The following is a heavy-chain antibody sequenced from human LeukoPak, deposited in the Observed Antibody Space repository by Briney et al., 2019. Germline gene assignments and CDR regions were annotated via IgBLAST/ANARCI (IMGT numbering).Heavy chain of an antibody. CDR3: VKSRGSSWSAAYPFDF. J-gene: IGHJ4*02. D-gene: IGHD6-13*01. Sequence: GRSLRLSCAASGFTFNIYAMHWVRQAPEKGLEWVSGISWNSDSIGYADSVKGRFTISRDNAKNSLYLQMNSLRTEDTALYYCVKSRGSSWSAAYPFDFWGQGTLVTVSS. V-gene: IGHV3-9*01. CDR1: GFTFNIYA. CDR2: ISWNSDSI.